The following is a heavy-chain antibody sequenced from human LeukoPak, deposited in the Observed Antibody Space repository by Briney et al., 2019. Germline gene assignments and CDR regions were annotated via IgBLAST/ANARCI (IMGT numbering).Heavy chain of an antibody. CDR2: IKSKTDGGTT. Sequence: PGGSLRLSCSASGFTFSNAWMSWVRQAPGKGLEWVGRIKSKTDGGTTDYAAPVKGRFTISRDDSKNTLYLQMYSLKTEDTAVYYCTTDRHTAMDLYQFDYWGQGTLVTVSS. D-gene: IGHD5-18*01. CDR3: TTDRHTAMDLYQFDY. V-gene: IGHV3-15*01. CDR1: GFTFSNAW. J-gene: IGHJ4*02.